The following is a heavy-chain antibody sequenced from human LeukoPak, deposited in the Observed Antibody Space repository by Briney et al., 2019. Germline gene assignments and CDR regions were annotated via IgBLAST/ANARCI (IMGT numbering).Heavy chain of an antibody. CDR2: INWNGGST. CDR3: ARGGYFGSGTYSKFDC. Sequence: GGSLRLSCAASGFTFEDYGMSWVRQAPGKGPEWVSGINWNGGSTGYADSVKGRYTISRDNAKNYLNLQMNSLRAEDTALYYCARGGYFGSGTYSKFDCWGQGTLVTVSS. J-gene: IGHJ4*02. D-gene: IGHD3-10*01. CDR1: GFTFEDYG. V-gene: IGHV3-20*04.